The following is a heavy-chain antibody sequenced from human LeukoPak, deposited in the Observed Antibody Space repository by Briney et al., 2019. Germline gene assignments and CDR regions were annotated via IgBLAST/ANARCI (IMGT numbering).Heavy chain of an antibody. Sequence: GGSLRLSCAASGFTFSSYGMSWVCQAPGKGLEWVSSISSSSSYIYCADSVKGRFTISRDNAKNSLYLQMNSLRAEDTAVYYCARGWTPYYYDSSGVTYFDYWGQGTLVTVSS. CDR2: ISSSSSYI. D-gene: IGHD3-22*01. CDR3: ARGWTPYYYDSSGVTYFDY. V-gene: IGHV3-21*01. J-gene: IGHJ4*02. CDR1: GFTFSSYG.